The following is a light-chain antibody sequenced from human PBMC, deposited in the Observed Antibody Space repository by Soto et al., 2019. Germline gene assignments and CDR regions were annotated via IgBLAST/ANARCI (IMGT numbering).Light chain of an antibody. CDR1: NSNIGSHA. CDR3: ASWDDSLDGPGL. J-gene: IGLJ3*02. Sequence: QSALTQPPSASGTPGQGVNISCSGSNSNIGSHAVNWYQQLPGMAPRLLIYNTNRRHPGVPDRFSASKSGMSASLAISGLQVDDEADYFCASWDDSLDGPGLFGGGTKLTVL. V-gene: IGLV1-44*01. CDR2: NTN.